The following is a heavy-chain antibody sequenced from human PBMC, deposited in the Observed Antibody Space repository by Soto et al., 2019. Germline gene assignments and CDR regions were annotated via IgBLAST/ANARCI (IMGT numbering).Heavy chain of an antibody. Sequence: VASVKVSCKASGGTFSSYAINWVRQLPGQGLEWMGGIMPIIGTANYAQKFQGRVTITADESTSTAYMELSSLRSEDTAVYYCARGGYSSSYRLDYWGQGTLVTVSS. CDR1: GGTFSSYA. D-gene: IGHD6-6*01. J-gene: IGHJ4*02. CDR3: ARGGYSSSYRLDY. V-gene: IGHV1-69*13. CDR2: IMPIIGTA.